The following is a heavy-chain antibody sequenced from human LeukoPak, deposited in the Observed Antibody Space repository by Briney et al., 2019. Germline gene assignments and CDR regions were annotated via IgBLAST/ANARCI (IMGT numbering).Heavy chain of an antibody. Sequence: PSQSLSLTCTVSGGSISSGGYYWSWIRQHPGKGLVWIGYIYYSGSTYYNPSLKSRVTISVDTSKNQFSLKLSSVTAADTAVYYCARAYYYDSTASDAFDIWGQGTMVTVSS. V-gene: IGHV4-31*03. CDR2: IYYSGST. D-gene: IGHD3-22*01. CDR1: GGSISSGGYY. J-gene: IGHJ3*02. CDR3: ARAYYYDSTASDAFDI.